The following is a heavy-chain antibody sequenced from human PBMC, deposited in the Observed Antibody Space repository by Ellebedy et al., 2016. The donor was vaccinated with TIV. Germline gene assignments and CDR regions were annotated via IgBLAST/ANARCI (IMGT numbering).Heavy chain of an antibody. CDR3: AKGAQARISPASLDF. CDR2: ITYDGTNK. D-gene: IGHD6-13*01. J-gene: IGHJ4*02. V-gene: IGHV3-30*18. CDR1: GFTFSNYG. Sequence: PGGSLRLSCAASGFTFSNYGMHWVRQAPGKGLEWLIVITYDGTNKYCADSVKGRFTISRDNSNNTVYLQMNSLRTDDTAVYYCAKGAQARISPASLDFWGQGTLVTVSS.